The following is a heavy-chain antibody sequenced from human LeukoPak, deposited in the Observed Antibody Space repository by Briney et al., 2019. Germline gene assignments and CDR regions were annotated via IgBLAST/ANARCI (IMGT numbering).Heavy chain of an antibody. CDR1: GDSISYESYY. CDR2: IYRGRT. Sequence: SETLSLTCAVSGDSISYESYYWNWIRQAPGKGPEWIGNIYRGRTRLNPSYTSRGAISVDMSKSQVSLSLTSVTAADTAIYYCAGEGEYGQSYSWGQGVLVVVSA. D-gene: IGHD4-17*01. V-gene: IGHV4-30-2*01. J-gene: IGHJ5*02. CDR3: AGEGEYGQSYS.